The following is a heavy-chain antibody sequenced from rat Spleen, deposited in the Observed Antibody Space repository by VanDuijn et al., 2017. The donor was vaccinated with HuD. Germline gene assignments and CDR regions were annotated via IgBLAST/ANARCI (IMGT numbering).Heavy chain of an antibody. CDR1: GFTFSNSD. Sequence: EVQLVESGGDLVQPGRSLKLSCAASGFTFSNSDMAWVRQAPTKGLEWVATLNPDSDATYYRDSVKGRFTISRDTAQNTLYLQMNSLRSEDTATYYCARGGFFRYWGQGVMVTVSS. J-gene: IGHJ2*01. D-gene: IGHD1-6*01. CDR2: LNPDSDAT. V-gene: IGHV5-29*01. CDR3: ARGGFFRY.